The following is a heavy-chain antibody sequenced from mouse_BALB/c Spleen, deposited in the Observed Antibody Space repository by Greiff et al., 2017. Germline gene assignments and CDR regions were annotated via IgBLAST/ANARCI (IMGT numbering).Heavy chain of an antibody. V-gene: IGHV10S3*01. CDR3: VRERAYYGPAY. D-gene: IGHD2-10*01. CDR2: IRSKSNNYAT. Sequence: GGGLVQPKGSLKLSCAASGFTFNTNAMNWVRQAPGKGLEWVARIRSKSNNYATYYADSVKDRFTISRDDSQSMLYLQMNNLKTEDTAMYYCVRERAYYGPAYWGQGTLVTVSA. CDR1: GFTFNTNA. J-gene: IGHJ3*01.